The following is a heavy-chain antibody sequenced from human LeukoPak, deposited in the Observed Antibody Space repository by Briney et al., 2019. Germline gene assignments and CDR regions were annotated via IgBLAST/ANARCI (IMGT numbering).Heavy chain of an antibody. Sequence: GGSLRLSCAASGFTFSSYSMNWVRQAPGKGLEWVSSISSSSSYIYYAGSAKGRLTISRDNAKNSLYLQMNSLRAEDTAVYYCARETYYYDSSGYYHYYFDYWGQGTLVTVSS. CDR1: GFTFSSYS. CDR2: ISSSSSYI. V-gene: IGHV3-21*01. CDR3: ARETYYYDSSGYYHYYFDY. J-gene: IGHJ4*02. D-gene: IGHD3-22*01.